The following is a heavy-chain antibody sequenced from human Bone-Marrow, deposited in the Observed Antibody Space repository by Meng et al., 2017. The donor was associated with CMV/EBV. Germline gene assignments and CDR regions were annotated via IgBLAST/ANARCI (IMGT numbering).Heavy chain of an antibody. J-gene: IGHJ4*02. CDR1: GGTFSSYT. V-gene: IGHV1-69*02. Sequence: SVKVSCKASGGTFSSYTISWVRQAPGQGLEWMGRIIPILGIANYAQKFQGRVTITADKSTSTAYIELSSLRSEDTAVYYCARVSRGRGDYWGQGKLVNVDS. CDR3: ARVSRGRGDY. D-gene: IGHD3-10*01. CDR2: IIPILGIA.